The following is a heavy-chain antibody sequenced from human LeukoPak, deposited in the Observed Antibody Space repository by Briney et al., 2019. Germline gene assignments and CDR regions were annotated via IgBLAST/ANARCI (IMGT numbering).Heavy chain of an antibody. J-gene: IGHJ3*02. Sequence: QAGGSLRLSCAPSGYTFSSYAMSWVRQAPGKGLEWVAVISGGGSGTYYADSVRGRFTISRDNSKNTVYLQMNSLRAEDTAIYYCAKAVGSSGYFSRDAFDIWGQGTMVTVSS. V-gene: IGHV3-23*01. CDR1: GYTFSSYA. CDR3: AKAVGSSGYFSRDAFDI. CDR2: ISGGGSGT. D-gene: IGHD3-22*01.